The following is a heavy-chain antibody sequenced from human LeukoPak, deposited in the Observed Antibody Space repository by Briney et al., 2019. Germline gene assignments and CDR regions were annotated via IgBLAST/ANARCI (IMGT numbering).Heavy chain of an antibody. J-gene: IGHJ3*02. CDR3: AREGGHGAFDI. Sequence: SETLSLTCTVSGGSISSYYWSWIRQPPGKGLEWIGYIYYSGRTKYNPSLKSRVTISVDTSKNQFSLKLSSVTAADTAVYYCAREGGHGAFDIWGQGTMVTVSS. V-gene: IGHV4-59*12. D-gene: IGHD3-16*01. CDR1: GGSISSYY. CDR2: IYYSGRT.